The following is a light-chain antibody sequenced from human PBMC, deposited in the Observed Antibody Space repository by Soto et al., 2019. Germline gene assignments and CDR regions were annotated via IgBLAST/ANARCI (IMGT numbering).Light chain of an antibody. Sequence: EIVLTQSPGTLSLSPGERATLSCRASQSVSSTYLAWYQQNPGQAPRLLIYGASSRATGIPDRFSGSGSGTAFTLTISRLEPEDFAVYFCQQSGSSSYTFGQGTKLEIK. CDR1: QSVSSTY. V-gene: IGKV3-20*01. CDR2: GAS. J-gene: IGKJ2*01. CDR3: QQSGSSSYT.